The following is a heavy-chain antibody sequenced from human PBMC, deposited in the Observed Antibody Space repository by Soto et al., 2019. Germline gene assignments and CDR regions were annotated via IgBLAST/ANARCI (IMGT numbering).Heavy chain of an antibody. CDR3: ARASGYSYAVFDY. D-gene: IGHD5-18*01. V-gene: IGHV4-34*01. J-gene: IGHJ4*02. Sequence: SETLSLTCAVYGGSFSGYYWSWIRQPPGKGLEWIGEINHSGSTNYNPSLKSRVTISVDTSKNQFSLKLSSVTAADTAVYYCARASGYSYAVFDYCGQGSLVTVSS. CDR2: INHSGST. CDR1: GGSFSGYY.